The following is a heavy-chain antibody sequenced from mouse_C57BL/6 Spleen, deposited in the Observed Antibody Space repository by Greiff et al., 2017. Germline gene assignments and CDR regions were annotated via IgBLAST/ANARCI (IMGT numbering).Heavy chain of an antibody. CDR3: ARRGGHYAMDD. V-gene: IGHV5-15*04. J-gene: IGHJ4*01. CDR1: GFTFSDYG. Sequence: DVMLVESGGGLVQPGGFLKLSCAASGFTFSDYGMAWVRQAPRKGPEWVAFISNLAYSIYYADTVTGRFTISRENAKNTLYLEMSSLRSEDTAMYYCARRGGHYAMDDWGQGTSVTVSS. CDR2: ISNLAYSI.